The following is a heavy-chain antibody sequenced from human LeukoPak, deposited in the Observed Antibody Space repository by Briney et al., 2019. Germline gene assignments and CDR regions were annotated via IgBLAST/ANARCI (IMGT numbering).Heavy chain of an antibody. V-gene: IGHV3-23*01. J-gene: IGHJ4*02. CDR2: ISGSGGST. Sequence: PGGSLRLSCAASGFTFSSYAMSWVRQAPGKGLEWVSAISGSGGSTYYADSVKGRFTISRDNSKNTLYLQMNSLRAEDTAVYYCARKAKGDYVWGSYRCFDYWGQGTLVTVSS. D-gene: IGHD3-16*02. CDR1: GFTFSSYA. CDR3: ARKAKGDYVWGSYRCFDY.